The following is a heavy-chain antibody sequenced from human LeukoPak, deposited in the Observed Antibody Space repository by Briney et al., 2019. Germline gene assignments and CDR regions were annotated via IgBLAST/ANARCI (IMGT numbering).Heavy chain of an antibody. CDR3: ARFWATGGDY. D-gene: IGHD5-12*01. Sequence: GGSLRLPCSASGFTVSSSYMSWVRQAPGKGLEWVSIIYSGGSTYYADSVKGRFTISRDNSKNTLYLQMNSLRAEDTAVYYCARFWATGGDYWGQGTLVTVSS. J-gene: IGHJ4*02. CDR2: IYSGGST. V-gene: IGHV3-53*01. CDR1: GFTVSSSY.